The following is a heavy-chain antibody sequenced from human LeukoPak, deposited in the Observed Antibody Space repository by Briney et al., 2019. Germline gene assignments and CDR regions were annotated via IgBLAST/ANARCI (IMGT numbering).Heavy chain of an antibody. CDR3: ARCSDYDILTGYSTWGAFDI. CDR1: GFTFSSYA. D-gene: IGHD3-9*01. V-gene: IGHV3-30-3*01. Sequence: GGSLRLSCAASGFTFSSYAMHWVRQAPGKGLEWVAVISYDGSNKYYADSVKGRFTISRDNSKNTLYLQMNSLRAEDTAVYYCARCSDYDILTGYSTWGAFDIWGQGTMVTVSS. J-gene: IGHJ3*02. CDR2: ISYDGSNK.